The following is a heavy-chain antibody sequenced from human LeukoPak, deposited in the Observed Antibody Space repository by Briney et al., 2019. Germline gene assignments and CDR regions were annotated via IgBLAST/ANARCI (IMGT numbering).Heavy chain of an antibody. Sequence: PGGSLRLSCAASGFTVSSSFIYWVRRAPGKGLEWVSFTHRDDKTYYADSVKGRFTMSRDSSKNTLYPQMNSLGADDTAVYYCAREVISTPSYFDYWGQGILVTVSS. CDR1: GFTVSSSF. D-gene: IGHD2-2*01. J-gene: IGHJ4*02. CDR3: AREVISTPSYFDY. CDR2: THRDDKT. V-gene: IGHV3-53*01.